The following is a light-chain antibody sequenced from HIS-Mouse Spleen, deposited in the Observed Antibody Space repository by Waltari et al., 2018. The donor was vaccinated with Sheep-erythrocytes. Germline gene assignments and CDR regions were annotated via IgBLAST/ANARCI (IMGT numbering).Light chain of an antibody. CDR2: DVS. J-gene: IGLJ1*01. CDR1: SSDVGGYNY. CDR3: CSYAGSYNHV. V-gene: IGLV2-14*03. Sequence: QSALTQPASVSGSPGQSITISCTGTSSDVGGYNYFSWYQQHPGKAPKLMIYDVSNRPSGVPDRFSGSKSGNTASLTISGLQAEDEADYYCCSYAGSYNHVFATGTKVTVL.